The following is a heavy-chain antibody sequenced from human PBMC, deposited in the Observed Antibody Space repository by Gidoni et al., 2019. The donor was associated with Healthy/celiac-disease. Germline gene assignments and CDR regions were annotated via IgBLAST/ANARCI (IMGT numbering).Heavy chain of an antibody. Sequence: CCAASGFTFSSYGMHWVRQAPGKGLEWVAVISYDGSNKYYADSVKGRFTISRDNSKNTLYLQMNSLRAEDTAVYYCAKEGGLRLGELSFTYWGQGTLVTVSS. J-gene: IGHJ4*02. V-gene: IGHV3-30*18. CDR1: GFTFSSYG. D-gene: IGHD3-16*02. CDR2: ISYDGSNK. CDR3: AKEGGLRLGELSFTY.